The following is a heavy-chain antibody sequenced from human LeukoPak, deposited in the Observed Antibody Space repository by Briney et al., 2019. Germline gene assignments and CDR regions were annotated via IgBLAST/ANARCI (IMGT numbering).Heavy chain of an antibody. D-gene: IGHD2-15*01. CDR1: GGSFSGYY. CDR2: INHSGST. Sequence: SETLSLTCAVYGGSFSGYYWSWIRQPPGKGLEWIGEINHSGSTNYNPSLKRRVTISVDTSKNQFSLKLSSVTAADTAVYYCARTTEGYCRGRSCYSYYYYMDVWGKGTTVTVSS. CDR3: ARTTEGYCRGRSCYSYYYYMDV. V-gene: IGHV4-34*01. J-gene: IGHJ6*03.